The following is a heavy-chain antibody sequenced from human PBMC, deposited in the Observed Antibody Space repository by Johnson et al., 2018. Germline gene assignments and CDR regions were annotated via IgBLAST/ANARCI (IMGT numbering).Heavy chain of an antibody. CDR3: ARAAEVGPRDAFDI. CDR1: GGSFSNYA. D-gene: IGHD2-15*01. V-gene: IGHV1-69*12. Sequence: QVQLVQSGAEVKKPGSSVKVSCKASGGSFSNYAISWVRQAPGQGLEWMGGIIPLSGTADYAQRFQGRVTITADESTSTAYMERSSLRSEDTAVYFCARAAEVGPRDAFDIWGQGTMVTVSS. CDR2: IIPLSGTA. J-gene: IGHJ3*02.